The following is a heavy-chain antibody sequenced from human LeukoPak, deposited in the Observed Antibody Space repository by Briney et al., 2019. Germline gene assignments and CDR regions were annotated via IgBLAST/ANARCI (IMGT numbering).Heavy chain of an antibody. CDR1: GYTFTSYG. CDR2: ISSYNGNT. D-gene: IGHD2-2*03. V-gene: IGHV1-18*01. Sequence: ASVKVSCKASGYTFTSYGISWVRQAPGQGLEWVGWISSYNGNTNYAQKLQGRVTMTTDTSTSTAYMELRSLRSDDTAVYYCASGYCSSTSCYSGYYYYGMDVWGQGTTVTVSS. CDR3: ASGYCSSTSCYSGYYYYGMDV. J-gene: IGHJ6*02.